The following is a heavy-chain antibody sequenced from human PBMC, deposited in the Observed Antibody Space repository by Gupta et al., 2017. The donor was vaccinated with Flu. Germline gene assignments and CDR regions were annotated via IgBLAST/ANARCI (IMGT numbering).Heavy chain of an antibody. CDR3: ARGHGIVVVTALLKRHWVFDY. J-gene: IGHJ4*02. V-gene: IGHV4-34*01. CDR2: INHSGST. D-gene: IGHD2-21*02. Sequence: IRQPPGKGLEWIGEINHSGSTNYNPSLKSRVTISVDTSKNQFSLKLSSVTAADTAVYYCARGHGIVVVTALLKRHWVFDYWGQGTLVTVSS.